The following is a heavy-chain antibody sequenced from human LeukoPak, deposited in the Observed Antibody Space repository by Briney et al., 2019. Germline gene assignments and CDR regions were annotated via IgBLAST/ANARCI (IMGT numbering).Heavy chain of an antibody. CDR2: INPNSGGT. D-gene: IGHD3-9*01. V-gene: IGHV1-2*06. CDR1: GYTFTGYY. Sequence: GASVKVSCKASGYTFTGYYMHWVRQAPGQGLEWMGRINPNSGGTNYAQKFQGRVTMTRDTSTSTAYMELSRLRSDDTAVYYCARDRYYDILTGYYSLWGQGTLVTVSS. CDR3: ARDRYYDILTGYYSL. J-gene: IGHJ4*02.